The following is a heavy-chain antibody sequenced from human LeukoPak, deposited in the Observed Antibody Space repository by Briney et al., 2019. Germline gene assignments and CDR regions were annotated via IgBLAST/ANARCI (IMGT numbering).Heavy chain of an antibody. V-gene: IGHV3-30*04. Sequence: GTSLRLSCAASGFTFSISAMHWVRRAPGKGLEWVAVISFDGSNKYYADSVKGRFTVSRDNSKSTLFLQMSTLRAEDTAVYYCATLTGTSWSDDYWGQGTLVTVSS. CDR2: ISFDGSNK. CDR1: GFTFSISA. J-gene: IGHJ4*02. D-gene: IGHD1-20*01. CDR3: ATLTGTSWSDDY.